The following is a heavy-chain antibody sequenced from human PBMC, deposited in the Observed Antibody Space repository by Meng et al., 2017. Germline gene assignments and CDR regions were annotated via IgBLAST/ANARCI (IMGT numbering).Heavy chain of an antibody. V-gene: IGHV6-1*01. CDR1: GDTVSSDSAA. Sequence: QLQQSGPGLMNPSQTLSLTFAISGDTVSSDSAAWNWIRQSPSRGLEWLGRTYYRSKWYNDFAVSVKSRIIINPDTSKNHFSLQLNSVTPEDTAVYYCASGWSMFQTWGQGTLVTVSS. D-gene: IGHD3-10*02. CDR3: ASGWSMFQT. J-gene: IGHJ4*02. CDR2: TYYRSKWYN.